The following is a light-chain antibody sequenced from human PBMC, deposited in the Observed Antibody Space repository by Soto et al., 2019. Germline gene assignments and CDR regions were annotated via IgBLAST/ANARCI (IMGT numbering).Light chain of an antibody. Sequence: QSALTQPASVSGSPGQSITISCTGTSSDVGAYNYVSWYQQHPGNAPKLMIYDVTNRPSGVSNRFSGSKSGNTASLTISGLQAEEEADYYCSSYTSSSTLVVFGGGTKVTVL. CDR1: SSDVGAYNY. V-gene: IGLV2-14*01. J-gene: IGLJ2*01. CDR3: SSYTSSSTLVV. CDR2: DVT.